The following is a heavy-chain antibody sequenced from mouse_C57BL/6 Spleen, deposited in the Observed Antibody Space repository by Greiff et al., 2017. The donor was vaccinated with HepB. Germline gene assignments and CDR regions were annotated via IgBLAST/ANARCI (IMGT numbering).Heavy chain of an antibody. V-gene: IGHV1-82*01. D-gene: IGHD2-4*01. Sequence: VQLQQSGPELVKPGASVKISCKASGYAFSSSWMNWVKQRPGKGLEWIGRIYPGDGDTNYNGKFKGKATLTADKSSSTAYMQLSSLTSEDSAFYFCASYDYDETRFAYWGQGTLVTVSA. J-gene: IGHJ3*01. CDR2: IYPGDGDT. CDR3: ASYDYDETRFAY. CDR1: GYAFSSSW.